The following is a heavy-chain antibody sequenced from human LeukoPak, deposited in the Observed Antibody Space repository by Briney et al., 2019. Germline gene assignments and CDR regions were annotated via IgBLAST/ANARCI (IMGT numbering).Heavy chain of an antibody. J-gene: IGHJ6*02. Sequence: ASVKVSCKASGYTFTSYAMHWVRQAPGQRLEWMGWINAGNGNTKYSQKFQGRVTITRDTSASTAYMELSSLRSEDTAVYYCARSLRGYSGYDYYYYGMDVWGQGTTVTVSS. D-gene: IGHD5-12*01. CDR2: INAGNGNT. CDR3: ARSLRGYSGYDYYYYGMDV. V-gene: IGHV1-3*01. CDR1: GYTFTSYA.